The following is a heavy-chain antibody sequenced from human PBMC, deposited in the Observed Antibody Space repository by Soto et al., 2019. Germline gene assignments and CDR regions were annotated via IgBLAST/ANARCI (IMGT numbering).Heavy chain of an antibody. CDR3: ARGRMIVAMDV. D-gene: IGHD3-22*01. CDR1: GGSFSGYY. Sequence: TLSLTCAVYGGSFSGYYWSWIRQPPGKGLEWIGEINHSGSTNYNPSLKSRVTISVDTSKNQFSLKLSSVTAADTAVYYCARGRMIVAMDVWGQGTTVTVSS. V-gene: IGHV4-34*01. CDR2: INHSGST. J-gene: IGHJ6*02.